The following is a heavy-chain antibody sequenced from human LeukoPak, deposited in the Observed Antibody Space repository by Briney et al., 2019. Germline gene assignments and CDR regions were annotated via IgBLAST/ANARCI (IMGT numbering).Heavy chain of an antibody. D-gene: IGHD5-18*01. CDR3: ARGGAYNYAPLNY. V-gene: IGHV3-74*01. CDR2: INSDGSET. J-gene: IGHJ4*02. Sequence: AGTLRLTCAASGFAFSGYCIYWIRQAPGKGLVWVSRINSDGSETTHADSVKGRFTISTDNAENMLHLQINRFRAEDNAVYYCARGGAYNYAPLNYGGQGTLVTVSS. CDR1: GFAFSGYC.